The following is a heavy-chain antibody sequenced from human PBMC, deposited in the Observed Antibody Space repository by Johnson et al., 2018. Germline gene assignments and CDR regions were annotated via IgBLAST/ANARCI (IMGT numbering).Heavy chain of an antibody. CDR3: GRGSGSNSGLFDY. D-gene: IGHD1-26*01. CDR2: IWYDGSIK. Sequence: QVQLQESGGGVVQPGRSLRLSCAASGFTFSSHGMHWVRQAPGKGLEWAAVIWYDGSIKFYADSVKGRFTISRDNSKNTLYLQMISLRAEDTAVYYCGRGSGSNSGLFDYWGQGTLVTVSS. J-gene: IGHJ4*02. V-gene: IGHV3-33*01. CDR1: GFTFSSHG.